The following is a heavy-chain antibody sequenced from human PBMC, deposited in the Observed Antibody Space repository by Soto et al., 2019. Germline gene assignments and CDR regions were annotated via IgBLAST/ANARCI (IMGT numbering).Heavy chain of an antibody. CDR3: GRVRGQLLKGYGMGV. CDR2: IYSSGST. V-gene: IGHV4-4*07. CDR1: GGSISSYY. D-gene: IGHD2-2*01. J-gene: IGHJ6*02. Sequence: SETLSLTCTVSGGSISSYYWSWIRQPPGKGLEWIGRIYSSGSTNYNPSLKSRVTMSVDTSKNQFSLKLSSVTAADTAVYYCGRVRGQLLKGYGMGVWGQGTTVTVSS.